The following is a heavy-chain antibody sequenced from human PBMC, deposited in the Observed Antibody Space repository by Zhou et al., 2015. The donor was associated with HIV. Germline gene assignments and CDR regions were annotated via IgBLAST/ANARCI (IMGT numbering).Heavy chain of an antibody. J-gene: IGHJ6*02. V-gene: IGHV1-69*02. D-gene: IGHD5-18*01. Sequence: QVQLVQSGAEVKKPGSSVKVSCKASGGTFSSYTISWVRQAPGQGLEWMGRIIPILGIANYAQKFQGRVTITADKSTSTAYMELSSLRSEDTAVYYCASVFPVTDGMDVWGQGTTVTVSS. CDR3: ASVFPVTDGMDV. CDR2: IIPILGIA. CDR1: GGTFSSYT.